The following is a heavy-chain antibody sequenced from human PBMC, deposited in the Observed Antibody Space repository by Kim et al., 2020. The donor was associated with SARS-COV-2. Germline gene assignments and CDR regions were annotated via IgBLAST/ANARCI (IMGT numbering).Heavy chain of an antibody. CDR3: AREGIEGAHHGGYYGMDV. CDR2: ISSSSSTI. J-gene: IGHJ6*02. CDR1: GFTFSSYS. Sequence: GGSLRLSCAASGFTFSSYSMNWVRQAPGKGLEWVSYISSSSSTIYYADSVKGRFTISRDNAKNSLYLQMNSLRDEDTAVYYCAREGIEGAHHGGYYGMDVWGQGTTVTVSS. D-gene: IGHD1-20*01. V-gene: IGHV3-48*02.